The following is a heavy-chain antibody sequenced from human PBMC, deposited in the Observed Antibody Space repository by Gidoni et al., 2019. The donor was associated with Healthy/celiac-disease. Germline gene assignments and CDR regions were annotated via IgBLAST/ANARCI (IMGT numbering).Heavy chain of an antibody. Sequence: QVQLQESGPGLVKPSQTLSLTCTVAGGSSSSGDYYWSWIRQPPGKGLEWVGYIYYSGSTYYNPSLKSRVTISVDTSKNQFSLKLSSVTAADTAVYYCARVRLEGAARPFDYWGQGTLVTVSS. J-gene: IGHJ4*02. CDR2: IYYSGST. CDR3: ARVRLEGAARPFDY. D-gene: IGHD6-6*01. CDR1: GGSSSSGDYY. V-gene: IGHV4-30-4*01.